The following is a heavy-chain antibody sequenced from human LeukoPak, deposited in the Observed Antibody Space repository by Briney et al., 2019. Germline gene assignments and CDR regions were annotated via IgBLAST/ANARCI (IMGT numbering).Heavy chain of an antibody. Sequence: GRSLRLSCAASGFTFSSYAMHWARQAPGKGLEWVAVISYDGSNKYYADSVKGRFTISRDNSKNTLYLQMNSLRAEDTAVYYCARVGSDWFDPWGQGTLVTVSS. CDR1: GFTFSSYA. D-gene: IGHD3-16*01. CDR2: ISYDGSNK. CDR3: ARVGSDWFDP. J-gene: IGHJ5*02. V-gene: IGHV3-30*04.